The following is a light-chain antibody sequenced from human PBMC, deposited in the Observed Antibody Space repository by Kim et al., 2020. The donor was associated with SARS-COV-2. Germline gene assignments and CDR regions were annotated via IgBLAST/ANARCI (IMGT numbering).Light chain of an antibody. CDR2: DSS. CDR3: QQYGSAPLT. J-gene: IGKJ4*01. CDR1: RSVTSSY. Sequence: EIVLTQSPGTLSLSPGERATLSCRASRSVTSSYLAWYQQKPGQAPRLLIYDSSSRATGIPDRFSGSGSGTDFTLTISRLEPEDFAVYYCQQYGSAPLTFGGGTKVDIK. V-gene: IGKV3-20*01.